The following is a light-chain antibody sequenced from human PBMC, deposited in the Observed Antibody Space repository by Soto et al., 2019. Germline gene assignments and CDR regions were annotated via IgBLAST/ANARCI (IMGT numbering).Light chain of an antibody. Sequence: QSVLTQPASVSGSPGQSITISCTGTSSDVGGCNYVSWYQQHPGKAPKLMIYDATNRPSGLSNRFSGSKSGNTASLTISGLQAEDEADYYCSSCTSSNTHVVFGGGTKLTVL. CDR3: SSCTSSNTHVV. CDR2: DAT. CDR1: SSDVGGCNY. J-gene: IGLJ2*01. V-gene: IGLV2-14*03.